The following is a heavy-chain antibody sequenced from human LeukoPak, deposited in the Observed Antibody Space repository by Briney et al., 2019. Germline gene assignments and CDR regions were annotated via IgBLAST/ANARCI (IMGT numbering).Heavy chain of an antibody. J-gene: IGHJ5*02. D-gene: IGHD2-15*01. CDR2: IYYSGST. CDR3: ARPVRSGGSPGWFDP. CDR1: GGSISSSSYY. Sequence: SETLSLTCTVSGGSISSSSYYWGWIRQPPGKGLEWIGSIYYSGSTYYNPSLKSRVTISVDTSKNQFSLELSSVTAADTAVYYCARPVRSGGSPGWFDPWGQGTLVTVSS. V-gene: IGHV4-39*01.